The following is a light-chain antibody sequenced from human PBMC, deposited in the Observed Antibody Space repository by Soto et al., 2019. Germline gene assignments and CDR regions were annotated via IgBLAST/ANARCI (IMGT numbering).Light chain of an antibody. V-gene: IGLV2-11*01. CDR1: GSDVGGYNY. J-gene: IGLJ2*01. Sequence: QSALTQPRSVSGSPGQSVTISCTGTGSDVGGYNYVSWYQQHPGKVPKLLIYDVTTRPSGVPDRFSASKSGNAASLTISGLQAGDEADYYCCSYAGSYTVVFGGGTKLTVL. CDR3: CSYAGSYTVV. CDR2: DVT.